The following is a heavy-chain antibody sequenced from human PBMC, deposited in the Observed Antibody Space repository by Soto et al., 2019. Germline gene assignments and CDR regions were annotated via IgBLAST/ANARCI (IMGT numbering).Heavy chain of an antibody. V-gene: IGHV4-61*01. Sequence: PSETLSLTCTVSGGSVSSGSYYWSWIRQPPGKGLEWIGYIYYSGSTNYNPSLKSRVTISVDTSKNQFSLKLSSVTAADTAVYYCARDGGGYCSSTSCYTLYGYYGMDVWGQGTTVTVSS. CDR3: ARDGGGYCSSTSCYTLYGYYGMDV. CDR2: IYYSGST. J-gene: IGHJ6*02. D-gene: IGHD2-2*02. CDR1: GGSVSSGSYY.